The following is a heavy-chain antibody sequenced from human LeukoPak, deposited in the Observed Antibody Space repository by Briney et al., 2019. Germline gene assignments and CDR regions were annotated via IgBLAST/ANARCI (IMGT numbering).Heavy chain of an antibody. CDR1: GFTFSSYS. CDR3: ARLNEATIPNYYYGMDV. J-gene: IGHJ6*02. V-gene: IGHV3-21*01. CDR2: ISSSSSYI. Sequence: GGSLRLSCAASGFTFSSYSMNWVRQAPGKGLEWVSSISSSSSYIYYADSVKGRFTISRDNAKNSLYLQMNSLRAEDTAVYYCARLNEATIPNYYYGMDVWGQGTTVTVSS. D-gene: IGHD5-12*01.